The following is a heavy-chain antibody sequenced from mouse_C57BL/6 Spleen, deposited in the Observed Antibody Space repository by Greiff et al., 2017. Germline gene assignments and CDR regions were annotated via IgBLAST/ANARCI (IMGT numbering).Heavy chain of an antibody. CDR1: GFNIKDDY. Sequence: EVQLQQSGAELVRPGASVKLSCTASGFNIKDDYMHWVKQRPEQGLEWIGWIDPENGDTEYASKFQGKATITADTSSNTAYLQLSSLTSEDTAVYYCTTLYYYGPDRFAYWGQGTLVTVSA. D-gene: IGHD1-1*01. V-gene: IGHV14-4*01. J-gene: IGHJ3*01. CDR2: IDPENGDT. CDR3: TTLYYYGPDRFAY.